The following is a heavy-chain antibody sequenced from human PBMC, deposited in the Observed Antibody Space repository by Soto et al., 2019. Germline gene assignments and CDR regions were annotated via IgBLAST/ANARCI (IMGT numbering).Heavy chain of an antibody. CDR1: GGTFSSYA. CDR2: IIPIFGTA. CDR3: ARAAPGYSSSRWDAFDI. V-gene: IGHV1-69*01. D-gene: IGHD6-13*01. J-gene: IGHJ3*02. Sequence: QVQLVQSGAEVKKPGSSVKVSCKASGGTFSSYAISWVRQAPGQGLEWMGGIIPIFGTANYAQKFQGRVTITAAESTSTAYMELSSLRSEDTAVYYCARAAPGYSSSRWDAFDIWGQGTMVTVSS.